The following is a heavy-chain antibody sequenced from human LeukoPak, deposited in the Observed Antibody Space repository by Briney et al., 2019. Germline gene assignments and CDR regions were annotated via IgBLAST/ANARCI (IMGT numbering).Heavy chain of an antibody. CDR2: ISSSSSTI. Sequence: GGSLRLSCAASGFTFSSYSMNWVRQAPGKGLEWVSYISSSSSTIYYADSVKGRFTISRDNAKNSPYLQMNSLRAEDTAVYYCATGGTSPLGDYWGQGTLVTVSS. CDR1: GFTFSSYS. D-gene: IGHD1-1*01. CDR3: ATGGTSPLGDY. J-gene: IGHJ4*02. V-gene: IGHV3-48*04.